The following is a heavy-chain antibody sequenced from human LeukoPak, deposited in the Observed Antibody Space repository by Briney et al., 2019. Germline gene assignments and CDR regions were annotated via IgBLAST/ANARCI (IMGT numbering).Heavy chain of an antibody. CDR2: ISGSGGGT. V-gene: IGHV3-23*01. D-gene: IGHD6-19*01. CDR1: GFTFSTYA. Sequence: PGGSLRLSCAASGFTFSTYAMSWVRQAPGKGRGWVTGISGSGGGTYYADSVGGRFTNPRDNSKNRLYLQMNSLRAEDTAVYYCAKDLIWLAYYFDYWGQGTLVTVSS. J-gene: IGHJ4*02. CDR3: AKDLIWLAYYFDY.